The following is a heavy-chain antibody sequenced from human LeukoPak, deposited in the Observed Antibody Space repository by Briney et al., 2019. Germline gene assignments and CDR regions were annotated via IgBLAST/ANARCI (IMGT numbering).Heavy chain of an antibody. J-gene: IGHJ6*02. CDR3: ARGTWDYYGMDV. V-gene: IGHV3-43*02. CDR2: ISGDGGST. CDR1: GFTFDDYA. Sequence: GGSLRLSCAASGFTFDDYAMHWVRQAPGKGLEWVSLISGDGGSTYYADSVKGRFTISRDNSKNSLYLQMNSLRTEDTALYYCARGTWDYYGMDVWGQGTTVTVSS. D-gene: IGHD1-7*01.